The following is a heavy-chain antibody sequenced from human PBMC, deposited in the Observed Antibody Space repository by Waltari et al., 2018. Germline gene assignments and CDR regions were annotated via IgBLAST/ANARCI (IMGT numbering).Heavy chain of an antibody. CDR3: ARGGPGRFLEWLLRY. Sequence: QVQLVQSGAEVKKPGSSVKASCKASVGTFSSYATSWVRQAPGQGLEWMGGIIPIFGTANYAQKFQGRVTITADESTSTAYMELSSLRSEDTAVYYCARGGPGRFLEWLLRYWGQGTLVTVSS. D-gene: IGHD3-3*01. CDR2: IIPIFGTA. J-gene: IGHJ4*02. V-gene: IGHV1-69*01. CDR1: VGTFSSYA.